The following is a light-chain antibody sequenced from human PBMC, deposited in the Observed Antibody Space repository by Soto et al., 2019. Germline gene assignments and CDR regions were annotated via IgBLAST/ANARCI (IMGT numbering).Light chain of an antibody. V-gene: IGKV1-12*01. CDR1: QDISSW. CDR3: QQGHSFPLT. Sequence: DIQMTQSPSSVSASVGDRVTITCRASQDISSWLAWYQQKPGKPPKLLIYAASRLQSGVPSRFSGSGSGTDFSLTISSLQPEDFATYHCQQGHSFPLTFGGGTKVEIK. CDR2: AAS. J-gene: IGKJ4*01.